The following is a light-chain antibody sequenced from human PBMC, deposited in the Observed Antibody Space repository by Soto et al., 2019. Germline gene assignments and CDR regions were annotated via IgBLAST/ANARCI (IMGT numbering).Light chain of an antibody. CDR2: GAD. V-gene: IGKV3-20*01. CDR1: RRVIRNY. J-gene: IGKJ1*01. CDR3: QQYVISPWT. Sequence: EIVLTQSPGTLSLSPGERVTLSCRASRRVIRNYLAWSQQRPGQAPRLLIYGADRRATGIPDRFSGSGSGTDFTLTISRLEPEDFAVYYCQQYVISPWTFGQGTKVDIK.